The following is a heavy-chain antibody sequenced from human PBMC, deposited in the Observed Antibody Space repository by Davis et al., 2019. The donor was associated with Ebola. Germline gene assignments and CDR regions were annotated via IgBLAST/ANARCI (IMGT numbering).Heavy chain of an antibody. Sequence: MPSETLSLTCTVSGGSISSSSYSCGWIRQPPGKGLEWIATIYYSGCTYYNPSLKSRVTISVDTSKNQFSLKLSSVTAADTAVYYCARGGVLRGQLDGWGQGTLVTASS. D-gene: IGHD6-6*01. CDR2: IYYSGCT. V-gene: IGHV4-39*01. CDR1: GGSISSSSYS. CDR3: ARGGVLRGQLDG. J-gene: IGHJ4*02.